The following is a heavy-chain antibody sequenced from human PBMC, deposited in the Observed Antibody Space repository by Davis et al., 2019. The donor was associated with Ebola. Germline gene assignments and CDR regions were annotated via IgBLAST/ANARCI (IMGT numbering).Heavy chain of an antibody. CDR1: GFTFSSYA. J-gene: IGHJ2*01. D-gene: IGHD3-10*01. Sequence: GGSLRLSCAASGFTFSSYAMHWVRQAPGKGLEWVTVISYDGSNQYYADSVKGRFTISRDNSKNTLYLQMNSLRAEDTAVYYCARDLPGGDWYFDLWGRGTLVTVSS. CDR3: ARDLPGGDWYFDL. CDR2: ISYDGSNQ. V-gene: IGHV3-30*04.